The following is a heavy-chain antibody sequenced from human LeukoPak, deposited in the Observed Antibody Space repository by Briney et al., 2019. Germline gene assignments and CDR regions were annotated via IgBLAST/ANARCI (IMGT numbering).Heavy chain of an antibody. CDR1: GGSISSYY. CDR3: ARLKDTYYDFWSGYSWFDP. V-gene: IGHV4-59*08. CDR2: IYYSGST. J-gene: IGHJ5*02. D-gene: IGHD3-3*01. Sequence: PSETLSLTCTVSGGSISSYYWSWIRQPPGKGLEWIGYIYYSGSTNYNPSLKSRVTISVDTSKNQFSLKLSSATAADTAVYYCARLKDTYYDFWSGYSWFDPWGQGTLVTVSS.